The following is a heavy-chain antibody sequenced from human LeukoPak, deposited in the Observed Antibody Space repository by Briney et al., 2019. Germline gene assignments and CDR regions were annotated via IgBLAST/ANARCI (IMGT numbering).Heavy chain of an antibody. D-gene: IGHD4-23*01. V-gene: IGHV3-7*01. J-gene: IGHJ4*02. Sequence: GGSLRLSCAASGFTFSSYWMSWVRQAPGKGLEWVATIKQDGSEKYYVDSVKGRFTISRDNAKNSLYLQMNSLRAEDTAVYYCARPFPGTTVEAFDYWGQGTLVTVSS. CDR3: ARPFPGTTVEAFDY. CDR2: IKQDGSEK. CDR1: GFTFSSYW.